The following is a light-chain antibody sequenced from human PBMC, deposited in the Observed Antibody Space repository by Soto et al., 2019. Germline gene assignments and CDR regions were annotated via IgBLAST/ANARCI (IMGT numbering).Light chain of an antibody. CDR2: EVS. V-gene: IGLV2-18*02. CDR3: TSYTSSTTPCV. Sequence: QSVLTQSPSVSGSPGQSVTISCTGTSSDVGSNNRVSWYQQPPGTAPKLMIYEVSNRPSGVPDRFSGSKSGNTASLTISGLRAEDEADYYCTSYTSSTTPCVFGTGTKVTVL. J-gene: IGLJ1*01. CDR1: SSDVGSNNR.